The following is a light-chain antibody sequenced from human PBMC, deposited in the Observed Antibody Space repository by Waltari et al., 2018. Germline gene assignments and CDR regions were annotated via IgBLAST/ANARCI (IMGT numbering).Light chain of an antibody. Sequence: DILLTQSPATLSLFPGEIPTLSCRASQNINNHLAWYQHKPGQAPRLLIHDASIRAVGSTARSSGSGSGTDFSLTISSLEPEDFAVYYCQQRKDWPLTTFGQGTRLEIK. V-gene: IGKV3-11*01. J-gene: IGKJ5*01. CDR2: DAS. CDR3: QQRKDWPLTT. CDR1: QNINNH.